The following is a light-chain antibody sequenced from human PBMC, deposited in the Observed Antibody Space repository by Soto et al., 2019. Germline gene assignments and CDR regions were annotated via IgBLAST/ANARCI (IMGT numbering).Light chain of an antibody. CDR2: EAT. J-gene: IGLJ1*01. CDR1: SSDIGKYKV. V-gene: IGLV2-23*01. CDR3: CSYAGSYTYV. Sequence: QAVVTQPASVSGSPGQSITISCIGASSDIGKYKVVSWYQHHPGKVPKLLIYEATKRPSGVSDRFSGSKSDNTASLTISGLQAEDEADYYCCSYAGSYTYVFGTGTKLTVL.